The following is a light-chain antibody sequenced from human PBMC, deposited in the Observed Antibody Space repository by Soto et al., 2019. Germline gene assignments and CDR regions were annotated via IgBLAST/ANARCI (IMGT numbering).Light chain of an antibody. V-gene: IGLV7-46*01. CDR3: LLSYNGVRI. CDR1: TGTVNNGHS. J-gene: IGLJ2*01. Sequence: QAVVTQETSLTVSPGRTVTLSCYSSTGTVNNGHSPYWFQQKPGKPSTTLIYDELGKHAWTPVRFSGSLLGGKADLTLSGAQPKDEVDHYCLLSYNGVRIFGGGTKVAVL. CDR2: DEL.